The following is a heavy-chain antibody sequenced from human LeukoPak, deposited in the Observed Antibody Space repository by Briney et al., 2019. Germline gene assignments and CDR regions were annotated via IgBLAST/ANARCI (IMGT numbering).Heavy chain of an antibody. Sequence: PSETLSLTCAVYGGSFSGYYWSWIRQPPGKGLEWIGEINHSGSTNYNPSLKSRVTISVDTSKNQFSLKLSSVTAADTAVYYCARGTVRYSYGHYYFDYWGQGTLVTVSS. CDR3: ARGTVRYSYGHYYFDY. J-gene: IGHJ4*02. D-gene: IGHD5-18*01. CDR2: INHSGST. CDR1: GGSFSGYY. V-gene: IGHV4-34*01.